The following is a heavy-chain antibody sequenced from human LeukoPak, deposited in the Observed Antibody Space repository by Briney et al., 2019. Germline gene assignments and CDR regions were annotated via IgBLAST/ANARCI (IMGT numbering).Heavy chain of an antibody. V-gene: IGHV4-34*01. D-gene: IGHD3-16*01. CDR3: ARNYGP. CDR2: INHSGST. CDR1: GGSFSGYY. J-gene: IGHJ5*02. Sequence: SETLSLTCAVYGGSFSGYYWSWIRQPPGKGLEWIGEINHSGSTDYNPSLKSRVTISVDTSKNQFSLKLSSVTAADTAVYYCARNYGPWGKGTWSPSPQ.